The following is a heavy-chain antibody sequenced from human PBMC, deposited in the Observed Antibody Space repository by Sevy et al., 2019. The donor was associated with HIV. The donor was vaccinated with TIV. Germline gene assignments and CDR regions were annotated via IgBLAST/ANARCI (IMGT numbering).Heavy chain of an antibody. D-gene: IGHD2-21*01. V-gene: IGHV3-48*02. CDR2: FGRTDIT. J-gene: IGHJ4*02. CDR1: GFTLSSYT. CDR3: VRDEKAIASHFDY. Sequence: GGPLRLSCEASGFTLSSYTMNWVRQSPEKGLEWVATFGRTDITHYADSVKGRFITSRNTAKNTLFLQMNSLRDNDTAMYFCVRDEKAIASHFDYWGRGTLVTVSS.